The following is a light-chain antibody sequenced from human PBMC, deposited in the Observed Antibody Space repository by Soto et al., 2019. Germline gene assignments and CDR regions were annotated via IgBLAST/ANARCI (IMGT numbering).Light chain of an antibody. CDR1: QRISSW. V-gene: IGKV1-5*01. CDR3: HPDTRYRT. CDR2: DSS. J-gene: IGKJ1*01. Sequence: DIQMTQSPSTLSASVGDRVTITCRASQRISSWLAWYQQKPGRAPKLLIYDSSNLESGVPSRFRGSGSGKEFTLTIRCPHRDDIATYYFHPDTRYRTFGQGNNVEL.